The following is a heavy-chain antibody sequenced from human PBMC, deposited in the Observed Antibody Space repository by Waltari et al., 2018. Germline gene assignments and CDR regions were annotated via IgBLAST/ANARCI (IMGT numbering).Heavy chain of an antibody. J-gene: IGHJ6*02. CDR1: GFTFSRYW. D-gene: IGHD3-22*01. CDR3: ARVATKTYSSPVPGRPYYYGMDV. CDR2: INRDGSTT. V-gene: IGHV3-74*01. Sequence: EEQLVESGGGLAQPGESLRLSCAASGFTFSRYWMDWVRQAPGRGLVGVSRINRDGSTTTYADSVKGRFTSSRDNGKNTLYVQMNRLRAEDTAVYYCARVATKTYSSPVPGRPYYYGMDVWGQGTTVTVSS.